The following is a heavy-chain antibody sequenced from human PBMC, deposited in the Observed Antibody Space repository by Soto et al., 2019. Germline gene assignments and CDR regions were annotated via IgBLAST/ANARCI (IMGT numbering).Heavy chain of an antibody. CDR1: GGSINYYY. CDR2: ITYSGNT. D-gene: IGHD1-7*01. CDR3: AGTTSHQWYYMDV. V-gene: IGHV4-59*01. J-gene: IGHJ6*03. Sequence: SETLSLTCTVSGGSINYYYWSWIRQPPGRGLEWIGYITYSGNTNYNPSLKSRVSISLDTSRNQFSLMLSSVTAADTAVYYCAGTTSHQWYYMDVWGKGTTVTVSS.